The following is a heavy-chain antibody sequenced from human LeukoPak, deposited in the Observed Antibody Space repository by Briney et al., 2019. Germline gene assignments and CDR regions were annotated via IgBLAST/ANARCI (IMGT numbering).Heavy chain of an antibody. Sequence: GGSLRLSCAASGFTFSTYAMSWVRQAPGKGLEWVSVVSGTGGRTYYADSVRGRFTISRDNSKNTLYLQVNSLRAEDTALYYCVKASSSSPQYNWFDAWGQGTLVTVSS. CDR3: VKASSSSPQYNWFDA. J-gene: IGHJ5*02. CDR2: VSGTGGRT. D-gene: IGHD6-6*01. V-gene: IGHV3-23*01. CDR1: GFTFSTYA.